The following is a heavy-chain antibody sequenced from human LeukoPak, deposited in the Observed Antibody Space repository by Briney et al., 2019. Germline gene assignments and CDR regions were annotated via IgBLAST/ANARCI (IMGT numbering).Heavy chain of an antibody. CDR1: GGSISSYY. CDR2: IYTSGST. V-gene: IGHV4-4*07. D-gene: IGHD2-15*01. CDR3: ARDNLGYCSGGSCGRWFDP. J-gene: IGHJ5*02. Sequence: SETLSLTCTVSGGSISSYYWSWIRQPAGKGLEWIGRIYTSGSTTYNPSLKSRVTMSVDTSKNQFSLKLSSVTAADTAVYYCARDNLGYCSGGSCGRWFDPWGQGTLVTVSS.